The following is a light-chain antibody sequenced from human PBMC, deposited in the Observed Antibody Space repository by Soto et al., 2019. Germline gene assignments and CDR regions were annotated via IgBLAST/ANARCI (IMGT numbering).Light chain of an antibody. CDR1: SSDVGGYSY. J-gene: IGLJ2*01. CDR3: QSYDPTLRTSL. CDR2: EVS. V-gene: IGLV2-14*01. Sequence: QSALTQPASVSGSPGQSITISCTGTSSDVGGYSYVSWYQQHPGKAPKLMIFEVSNRPSGVSNRFSGSKSGNTASLTISGLQAEDEADYYCQSYDPTLRTSLFGGGTQLTVL.